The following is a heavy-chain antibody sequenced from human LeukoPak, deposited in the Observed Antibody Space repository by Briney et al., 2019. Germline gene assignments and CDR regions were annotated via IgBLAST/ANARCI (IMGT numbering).Heavy chain of an antibody. CDR3: ARDPAPYDYVWGSYRHDAFAI. CDR2: INPNSGGT. CDR1: GYTFTGYY. V-gene: IGHV1-2*02. Sequence: ASVKVSCKASGYTFTGYYMHWLRQAPGQGLEWMGWINPNSGGTNYAQKFQGRVTMTRDTSISTAYMELSRLRSDDTAVYYCARDPAPYDYVWGSYRHDAFAIWGQGTMVTVSS. D-gene: IGHD3-16*02. J-gene: IGHJ3*02.